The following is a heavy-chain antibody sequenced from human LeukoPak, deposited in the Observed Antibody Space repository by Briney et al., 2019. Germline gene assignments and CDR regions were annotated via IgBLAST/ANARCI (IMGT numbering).Heavy chain of an antibody. CDR1: GGSISSYY. J-gene: IGHJ5*02. CDR3: AREGLGYGDYGFDP. D-gene: IGHD4-17*01. Sequence: KASETLSLTCTVSGGSISSYYWSWIRQSPGKGLEWIGYIYYSGSANYNPSLKSRVTISVAAPKNQFSLKLSSVTAADTAVYYWAREGLGYGDYGFDPWGQGTLVTVSS. V-gene: IGHV4-59*13. CDR2: IYYSGSA.